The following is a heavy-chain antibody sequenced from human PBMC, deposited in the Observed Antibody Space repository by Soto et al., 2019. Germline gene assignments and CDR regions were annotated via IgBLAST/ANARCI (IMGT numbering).Heavy chain of an antibody. CDR2: LYTMGST. V-gene: IGHV4-4*07. J-gene: IGHJ6*02. Sequence: SETLSLTCTVSGGSIIGYYWSWRRQPAGKGLEWIGRLYTMGSTNYNPSLQSRVTMSVDTSKNEFSLKVSSVTAADTAVYFCARVRDYGLGTNRHYYGMDVWGQGTTVTVSS. D-gene: IGHD3-10*01. CDR3: ARVRDYGLGTNRHYYGMDV. CDR1: GGSIIGYY.